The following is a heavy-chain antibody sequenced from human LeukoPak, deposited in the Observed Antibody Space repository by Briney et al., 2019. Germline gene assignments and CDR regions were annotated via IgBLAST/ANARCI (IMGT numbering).Heavy chain of an antibody. J-gene: IGHJ4*02. V-gene: IGHV3-33*06. CDR1: GFTFSSYG. CDR2: IWYDGSNK. CDR3: AKDPHDCSGGSCYFGWYFDY. D-gene: IGHD2-15*01. Sequence: GGSLRLXCAASGFTFSSYGMQWVRQAPGKGLEWVAVIWYDGSNKYYADSVKGRFTISRDNSKNTLYLQMNSLRAEDTAVYYCAKDPHDCSGGSCYFGWYFDYWGQGTLVTVSS.